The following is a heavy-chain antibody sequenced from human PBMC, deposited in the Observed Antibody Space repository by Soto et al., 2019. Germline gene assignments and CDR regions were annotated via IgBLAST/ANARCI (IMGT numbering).Heavy chain of an antibody. CDR3: ARDGYDGSGSPYPAY. D-gene: IGHD3-10*01. CDR2: IYYLGST. CDR1: GGSMSEYF. J-gene: IGHJ4*02. V-gene: IGHV4-59*01. Sequence: SETLSLTCSVSGGSMSEYFWSWIRQPPGKGLEWIGYIYYLGSTDYNPSLKSRVTISVDTSKRQFSLRLTSVTAADTAVYYCARDGYDGSGSPYPAYWGPGTQVTVSS.